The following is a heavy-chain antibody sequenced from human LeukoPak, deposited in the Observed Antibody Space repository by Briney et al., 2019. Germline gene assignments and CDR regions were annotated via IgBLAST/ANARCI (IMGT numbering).Heavy chain of an antibody. CDR2: VSKYTGNA. V-gene: IGHV1-18*01. CDR3: AREDDRSFGAYDC. D-gene: IGHD4-17*01. Sequence: ASVKVSCKASNYTFSDYDVTWVRQAPGQGLEWMGWVSKYTGNADYAPKFQGRVSMTTDTSTRTAYMELRGLRADDTAVYFCAREDDRSFGAYDCWGQGTLVTVS. J-gene: IGHJ4*02. CDR1: NYTFSDYD.